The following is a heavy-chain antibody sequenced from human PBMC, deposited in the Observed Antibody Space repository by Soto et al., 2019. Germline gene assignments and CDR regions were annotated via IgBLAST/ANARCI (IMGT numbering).Heavy chain of an antibody. CDR3: ARESRYYYDSSGYYPFDY. CDR2: ISAYNGNT. V-gene: IGHV1-18*01. J-gene: IGHJ4*02. D-gene: IGHD3-22*01. CDR1: GYTFTSYG. Sequence: ASVKVSCKASGYTFTSYGISWVRQAPGQGLEWMGWISAYNGNTNYAQKLQGRVTMTTDTSTSTAYMELRSLGSDDTAVYYCARESRYYYDSSGYYPFDYWGQGTLVTVSS.